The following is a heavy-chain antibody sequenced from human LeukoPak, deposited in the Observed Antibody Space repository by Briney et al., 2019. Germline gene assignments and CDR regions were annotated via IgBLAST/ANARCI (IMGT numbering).Heavy chain of an antibody. V-gene: IGHV3-74*03. CDR2: INSDGSST. CDR3: ARGKDGEGLDY. CDR1: GFTFSNAW. Sequence: GGSLRLSCAASGFTFSNAWMSWVRQAPGKGLVWVSRINSDGSSTTYADSVKGRFTISRDNAKNTLYLLMNSLRAEDTAVYYCARGKDGEGLDYWGQGTLVTVSS. J-gene: IGHJ4*02. D-gene: IGHD4-17*01.